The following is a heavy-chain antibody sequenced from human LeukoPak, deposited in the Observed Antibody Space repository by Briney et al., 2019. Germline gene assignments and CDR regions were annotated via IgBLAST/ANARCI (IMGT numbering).Heavy chain of an antibody. CDR3: ARTESYNNYPDY. CDR1: GYTVTNYG. CDR2: ISAYSGIT. D-gene: IGHD4-11*01. V-gene: IGHV1-18*01. J-gene: IGHJ4*02. Sequence: ASVTVSCKTSGYTVTNYGFSWVRQAPGQGLEWMGWISAYSGITNYAQKLQGRVNMTTDTSTSTAYMELRRLRSDDTAVYYCARTESYNNYPDYWGQGTLVAVSS.